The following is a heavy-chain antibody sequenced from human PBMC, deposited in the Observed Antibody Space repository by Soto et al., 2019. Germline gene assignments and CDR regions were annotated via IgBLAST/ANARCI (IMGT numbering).Heavy chain of an antibody. CDR2: MNPNSGNT. J-gene: IGHJ5*02. V-gene: IGHV1-8*01. D-gene: IGHD3-16*02. Sequence: ASVKVSCEASGYTFTSYDINWVRQATEQGLERMGWMNPNSGNTGYAQKSQGRVTMTRNTSISTAYMELSSLRSEDTAVYYCARSAYDYIWGSYRPMNWFDPWGQGTLVTVSS. CDR3: ARSAYDYIWGSYRPMNWFDP. CDR1: GYTFTSYD.